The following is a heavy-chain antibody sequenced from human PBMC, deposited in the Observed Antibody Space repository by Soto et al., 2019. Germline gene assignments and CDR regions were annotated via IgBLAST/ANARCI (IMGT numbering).Heavy chain of an antibody. CDR3: ARLSGYSAYGPFDY. Sequence: PSETLSLTCTVSGGSISSGGYYWTWIRQYPGEGLEWIGYIYYSGSTHYNPSLKSRVIIPVDTSQNQFSLKLKSVTAADAAVYYCARLSGYSAYGPFDYWGQGTLVTVSS. CDR2: IYYSGST. CDR1: GGSISSGGYY. D-gene: IGHD5-12*01. J-gene: IGHJ4*02. V-gene: IGHV4-31*03.